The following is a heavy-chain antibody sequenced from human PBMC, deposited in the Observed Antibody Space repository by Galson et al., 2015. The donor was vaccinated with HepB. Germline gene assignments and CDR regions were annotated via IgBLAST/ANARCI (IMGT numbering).Heavy chain of an antibody. V-gene: IGHV3-23*01. CDR3: AKVSSRDYDFWSGSRYFDY. Sequence: SLRLSCAASGFTFSNYAMGWVRQAPGKGLEWVSTISGSGSSTYYTDPVKGRFTISRDNSKNTVYVQMNSLRVEDTAAYYCAKVSSRDYDFWSGSRYFDYWGKGTLVTVSS. CDR2: ISGSGSST. J-gene: IGHJ4*02. D-gene: IGHD3-3*01. CDR1: GFTFSNYA.